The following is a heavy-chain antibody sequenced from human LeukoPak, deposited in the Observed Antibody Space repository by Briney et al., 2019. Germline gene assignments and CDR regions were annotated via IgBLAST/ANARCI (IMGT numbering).Heavy chain of an antibody. CDR3: ARDPGPIYYDSSGYYSPFEY. D-gene: IGHD3-22*01. V-gene: IGHV1-3*01. CDR1: GYTFTSYA. J-gene: IGHJ4*02. Sequence: ASVKVSCKASGYTFTSYAMHWVRQAPGQRLEWMGWINAGNGKTKYSQKFQGRVTITRDTSASTAYMELSSLRSEDTAVYYCARDPGPIYYDSSGYYSPFEYWGQGTLVTVSS. CDR2: INAGNGKT.